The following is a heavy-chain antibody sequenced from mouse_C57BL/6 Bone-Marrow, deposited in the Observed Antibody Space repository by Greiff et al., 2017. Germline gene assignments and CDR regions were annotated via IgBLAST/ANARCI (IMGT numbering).Heavy chain of an antibody. D-gene: IGHD2-1*01. CDR2: IWSGGST. V-gene: IGHV2-2*01. Sequence: VKLMESGPGLVQPSQSLSITCTVSGFSLTSYGVHWVRQSPGTGLEWLGVIWSGGSTDYNAAFISRLSISKDNSKSQVFFKMNSLQADDTAIYYCASPGNYDYAMDYWGQGTSVTVSS. CDR3: ASPGNYDYAMDY. J-gene: IGHJ4*01. CDR1: GFSLTSYG.